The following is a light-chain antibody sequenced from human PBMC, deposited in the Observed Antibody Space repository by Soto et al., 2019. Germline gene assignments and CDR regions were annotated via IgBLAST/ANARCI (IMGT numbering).Light chain of an antibody. CDR1: QSVSSSY. V-gene: IGKV3-20*01. J-gene: IGKJ4*01. Sequence: EVVMTQSAATLSVSPGERATLCCRASQSVSSSYLAWYQQKPGQAPRLLIYGASSRATGIPDRFSGSGSGTDFTLTISRLEPEDFAVYYCLQYGSSPLTFGGGTKVDIK. CDR3: LQYGSSPLT. CDR2: GAS.